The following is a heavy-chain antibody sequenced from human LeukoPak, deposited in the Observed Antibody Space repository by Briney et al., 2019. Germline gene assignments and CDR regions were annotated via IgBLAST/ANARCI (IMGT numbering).Heavy chain of an antibody. CDR2: IYYSGST. Sequence: PSETLSLTCAVYGGSFSGYYWSWIRQPPGKGLEWIGSIYYSGSTYYNPSLKSRVTISVDTSKNQFSLKLSSVTAADTAVYYCARVPRMRGYLDYWGQGTLVTVSS. V-gene: IGHV4-34*01. J-gene: IGHJ4*02. D-gene: IGHD3-22*01. CDR3: ARVPRMRGYLDY. CDR1: GGSFSGYY.